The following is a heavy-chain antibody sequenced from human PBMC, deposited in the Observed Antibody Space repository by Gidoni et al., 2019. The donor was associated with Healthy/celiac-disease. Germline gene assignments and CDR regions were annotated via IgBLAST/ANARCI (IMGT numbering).Heavy chain of an antibody. CDR1: GGSISSSSYY. D-gene: IGHD6-13*01. Sequence: QLQLQESGPGLVKPSETLSLTCTVPGGSISSSSYYWGWIRQPPGKGLEWIGSIYYSGSTYYNPSLKSRVTISVDTSKNQFSLKLSSVTAADTAVYYCARHSQSSAAAVTIGWFDPWGQGTLVTVSS. CDR3: ARHSQSSAAAVTIGWFDP. V-gene: IGHV4-39*01. CDR2: IYYSGST. J-gene: IGHJ5*02.